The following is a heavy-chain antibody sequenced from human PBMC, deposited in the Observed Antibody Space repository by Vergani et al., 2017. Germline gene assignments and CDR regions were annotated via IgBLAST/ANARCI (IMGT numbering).Heavy chain of an antibody. CDR1: GGTFGNYA. D-gene: IGHD3-16*01. Sequence: QVQLVQSGAEVKKPGSSVKVSCKVSGGTFGNYAVGWVRQAPGQGLEWVGGIIPIFGTPNYAQRYQDRVTITADESTHTVYMDLSSLRSEDTAIYYCAGDAREGHLGNFPMLLYWGQGTLVTVSS. V-gene: IGHV1-69*12. CDR2: IIPIFGTP. CDR3: AGDAREGHLGNFPMLLY. J-gene: IGHJ4*02.